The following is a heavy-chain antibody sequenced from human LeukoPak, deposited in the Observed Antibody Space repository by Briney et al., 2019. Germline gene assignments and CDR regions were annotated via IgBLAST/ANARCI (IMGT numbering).Heavy chain of an antibody. CDR3: AREGQLVALNYYYYYTMDV. CDR1: GGSINSGTYY. V-gene: IGHV4-61*02. Sequence: SQTLSLTCTVSGGSINSGTYYWTWIRQPAGKGLEWIGRMYTSGSTNYNPSLKRRVTMSVDTSKNQFSLKLSSVTAADTAVYYCAREGQLVALNYYYYYTMDVWGQGTTVTVSS. D-gene: IGHD6-6*01. CDR2: MYTSGST. J-gene: IGHJ6*02.